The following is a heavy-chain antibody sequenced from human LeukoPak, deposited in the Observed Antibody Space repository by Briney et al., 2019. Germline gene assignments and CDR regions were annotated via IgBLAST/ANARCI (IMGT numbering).Heavy chain of an antibody. CDR3: AKEQEGTAIGGVFDY. V-gene: IGHV1-18*01. CDR2: ISAASGST. CDR1: GYSFTSFG. Sequence: ASVKVSCMASGYSFTSFGLSWVGQAPGQGPEWMGWISAASGSTNYAQKFQDRVTMTTDTSTTTVYMELRSLRSDDTAVYYCAKEQEGTAIGGVFDYWGQGTVVTVSS. J-gene: IGHJ4*02. D-gene: IGHD2-21*02.